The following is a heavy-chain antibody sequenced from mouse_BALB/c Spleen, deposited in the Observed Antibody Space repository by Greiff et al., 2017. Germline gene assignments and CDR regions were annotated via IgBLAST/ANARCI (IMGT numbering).Heavy chain of an antibody. CDR1: GFTFSSFG. CDR3: ARSAGNTWFAY. CDR2: ISSGSSTI. V-gene: IGHV5-17*02. J-gene: IGHJ3*01. D-gene: IGHD2-1*01. Sequence: EVNVVESGGGLVQPGGSRKLSCAASGFTFSSFGMHWVRQAPEKGLEWVAYISSGSSTIYYADTVKGRFTISRDNPKNTLFLQMTSLRSEDTAMYYCARSAGNTWFAYWGQGTLVTVSA.